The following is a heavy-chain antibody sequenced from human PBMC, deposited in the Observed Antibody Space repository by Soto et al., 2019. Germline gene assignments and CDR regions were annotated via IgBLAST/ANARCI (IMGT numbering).Heavy chain of an antibody. Sequence: ASVKVSCKVSGYTLTELSMHWVRQAPGKGLEWMGGFDPEDGETIYAQKFQGRVTMTEDTSTDTAYMELSSLRSEDTAVYYCATCSSTSCPLVAGMDVWGQGTTVTVSS. V-gene: IGHV1-24*01. D-gene: IGHD2-2*01. J-gene: IGHJ6*02. CDR3: ATCSSTSCPLVAGMDV. CDR2: FDPEDGET. CDR1: GYTLTELS.